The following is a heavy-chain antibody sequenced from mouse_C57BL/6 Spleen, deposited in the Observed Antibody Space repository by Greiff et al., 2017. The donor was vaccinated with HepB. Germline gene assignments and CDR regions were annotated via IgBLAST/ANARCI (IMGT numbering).Heavy chain of an antibody. CDR1: GFTFSSYT. CDR2: ISGGGGNT. J-gene: IGHJ2*01. D-gene: IGHD6-5*01. Sequence: DVKLVESGGGLVKPGGSLTLSCAASGFTFSSYTMSWVRHTPEKRLEWVATISGGGGNTYYPDSVKGRFSISRDNAKNTLYLQMSSLRSEDTALYYCARLSSEAYAGFYYWGQGTTLTVSS. V-gene: IGHV5-9*01. CDR3: ARLSSEAYAGFYY.